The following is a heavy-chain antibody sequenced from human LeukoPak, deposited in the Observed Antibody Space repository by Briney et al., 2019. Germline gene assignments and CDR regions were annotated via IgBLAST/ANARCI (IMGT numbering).Heavy chain of an antibody. J-gene: IGHJ4*02. CDR1: GGSLSTDY. CDR3: ARGGGYASPIGY. CDR2: IYHSGST. V-gene: IGHV4-59*01. Sequence: SETLSLTCTLSGGSLSTDYWSWIRQPPGKGLEWIGYIYHSGSTNYNPSLKSRVTISVDTSKNQFSLKLSSVSAADKAVYYCARGGGYASPIGYWGQGALVTVSS. D-gene: IGHD5-12*01.